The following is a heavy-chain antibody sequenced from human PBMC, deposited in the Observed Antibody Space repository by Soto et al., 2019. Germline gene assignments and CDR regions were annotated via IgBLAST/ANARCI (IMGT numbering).Heavy chain of an antibody. J-gene: IGHJ6*02. V-gene: IGHV3-30-3*01. CDR2: ISYDGSNK. CDR1: GFTFSIYA. CDR3: ARGGYCSGGSCYSGYYYYYHGMDV. D-gene: IGHD2-15*01. Sequence: QVQLVESGGGVVQPGRSLRLSCAASGFTFSIYAMHWIRQAPGKGLEWVSVISYDGSNKNYADSAKGRFTISRDNSKNTLFLQMYSLRPEDTAVYYCARGGYCSGGSCYSGYYYYYHGMDVWGQGTTVTVSS.